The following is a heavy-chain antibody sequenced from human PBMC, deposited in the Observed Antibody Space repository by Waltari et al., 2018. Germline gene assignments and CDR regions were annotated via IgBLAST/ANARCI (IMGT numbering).Heavy chain of an antibody. D-gene: IGHD4-17*01. Sequence: QVQLQQWGAGLLKPSETLSLTCAVYGGSFSGYYWSWIRQPPGKGLEWIGEINHSGSTNYNPSLKSRVTISVDTSKNQFSLKLSSVTAADTAVYYCARADYGDYPHFDYWGQGTLVTVSS. J-gene: IGHJ4*02. CDR2: INHSGST. CDR1: GGSFSGYY. CDR3: ARADYGDYPHFDY. V-gene: IGHV4-34*01.